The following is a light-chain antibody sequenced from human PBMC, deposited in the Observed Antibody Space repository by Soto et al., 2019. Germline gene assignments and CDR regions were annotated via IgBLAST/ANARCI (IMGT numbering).Light chain of an antibody. V-gene: IGKV3-20*01. J-gene: IGKJ1*01. CDR1: QSIGNY. CDR2: DAS. CDR3: QQYGRSPWT. Sequence: EVVLTQSPATLSLSPGEGATLSCRASQSIGNYLAWYQQKPGQAPRLLIFDASSRATGISDRFSGSGSGTDFTLTISRLEPEDFAVYYCQQYGRSPWTFGQGTKVDIK.